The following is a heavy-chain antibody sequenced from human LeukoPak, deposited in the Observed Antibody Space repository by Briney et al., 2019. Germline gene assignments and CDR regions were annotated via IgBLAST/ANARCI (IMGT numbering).Heavy chain of an antibody. Sequence: ASVKVSCKASGYTFTSYGISWVRQAPGQGLEWMGWISAYNGNTNYAQKLQGRVTMTTDTSTSTAYMELRSLRSDDTAVYYCARKDGSGWWYNWFDPWGQGTLVTVSS. V-gene: IGHV1-18*01. CDR3: ARKDGSGWWYNWFDP. D-gene: IGHD6-19*01. CDR1: GYTFTSYG. J-gene: IGHJ5*02. CDR2: ISAYNGNT.